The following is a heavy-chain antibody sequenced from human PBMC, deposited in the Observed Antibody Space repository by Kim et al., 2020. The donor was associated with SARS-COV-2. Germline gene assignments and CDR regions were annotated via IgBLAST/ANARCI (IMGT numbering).Heavy chain of an antibody. Sequence: GGSLRLSCAASGFTFSSYDMHWVRQATGKGLEWVSAIGTAGDTYYPGSVKGRFTISRENAKNSLYLQMNSLRAGDTAVYYCARGDILTGYFIPPNYYGMDVWGQGTTVTVSS. CDR3: ARGDILTGYFIPPNYYGMDV. J-gene: IGHJ6*02. D-gene: IGHD3-9*01. CDR2: IGTAGDT. CDR1: GFTFSSYD. V-gene: IGHV3-13*01.